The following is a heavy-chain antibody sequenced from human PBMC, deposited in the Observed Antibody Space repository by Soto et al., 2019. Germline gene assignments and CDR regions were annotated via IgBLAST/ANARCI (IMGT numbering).Heavy chain of an antibody. CDR2: ISGRGGST. Sequence: PGGSLRLSCAASGFTFSSYAMSWVRRAAGEGLEWVSAISGRGGSTYYADSVNGRFSISRENTKNTLYLQMNSLSAEDPAVYYCAKAYSSGTYYYYYGMDVWGQGTTVTVSS. CDR3: AKAYSSGTYYYYYGMDV. J-gene: IGHJ6*02. V-gene: IGHV3-23*01. CDR1: GFTFSSYA. D-gene: IGHD6-19*01.